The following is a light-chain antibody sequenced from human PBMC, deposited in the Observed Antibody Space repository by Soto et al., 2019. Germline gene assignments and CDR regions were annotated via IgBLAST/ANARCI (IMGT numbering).Light chain of an antibody. V-gene: IGLV2-8*01. Sequence: QSALTQPPSASGSPGQSVTISCTGTSSDVGAYNYVSCYQEHPGKAPKLMIYEVSKRPSGVPDRFSGSKSGITASLTVSGLQTEDEADYYCSSYTDSNNYVFGPGTKLTVL. CDR2: EVS. J-gene: IGLJ1*01. CDR1: SSDVGAYNY. CDR3: SSYTDSNNYV.